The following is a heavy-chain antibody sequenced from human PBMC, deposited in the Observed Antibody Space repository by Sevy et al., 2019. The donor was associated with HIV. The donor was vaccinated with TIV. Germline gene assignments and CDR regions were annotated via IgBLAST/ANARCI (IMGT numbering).Heavy chain of an antibody. V-gene: IGHV3-11*01. CDR2: ISSSGTAM. Sequence: GGSLRLSCVASGFSFSDYYMNWVRQAPGKGLEWVSYISSSGTAMYYADSVKGRFTISRDNPKKSLYLQMNSLRAEDTAVYYCARGGSSLNYYYYYGMDVWGQGTTVTVSS. CDR3: ARGGSSLNYYYYYGMDV. J-gene: IGHJ6*02. CDR1: GFSFSDYY. D-gene: IGHD6-13*01.